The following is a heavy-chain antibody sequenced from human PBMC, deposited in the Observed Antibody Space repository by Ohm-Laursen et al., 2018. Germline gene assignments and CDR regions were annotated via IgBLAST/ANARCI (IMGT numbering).Heavy chain of an antibody. CDR3: ARHRVKLNREVIIMTHYFDH. J-gene: IGHJ4*02. CDR2: VYERGGT. V-gene: IGHV4-59*08. CDR1: GDSMSYYY. Sequence: PSQTLSLTCFVSGDSMSYYYWSWIRLSPGKGLEWIGYVYERGGTQYNPFLESRATISVDTSKTEVSLNLRSVTAADTAVYYCARHRVKLNREVIIMTHYFDHWGQGTLVTVSS. D-gene: IGHD3-10*01.